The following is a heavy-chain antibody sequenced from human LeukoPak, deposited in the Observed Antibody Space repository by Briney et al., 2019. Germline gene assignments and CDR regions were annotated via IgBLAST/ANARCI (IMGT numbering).Heavy chain of an antibody. CDR1: GGSFSGYY. D-gene: IGHD5-12*01. Sequence: SETLSLTCAVYGGSFSGYYWSWIRQSPGKGLEWIGEINHSGTTNYNPSLKSRVTISVDTSKNQFSLKLTSVTAADTAVYYCASGDVEMATILDYWGQGTLVTVSS. CDR3: ASGDVEMATILDY. V-gene: IGHV4-34*01. J-gene: IGHJ4*02. CDR2: INHSGTT.